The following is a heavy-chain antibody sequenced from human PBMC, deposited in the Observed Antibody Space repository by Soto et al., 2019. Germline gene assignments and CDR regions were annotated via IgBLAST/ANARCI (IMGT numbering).Heavy chain of an antibody. D-gene: IGHD6-19*01. Sequence: QVQLQESGPGLVKPSETLSLTCTVSGGSISSYYWSWIRQPPGKGLEWIGYIYYSGSTNYNPSLKSRVTISVNTSKNQVSLKLTSVTAADTAVYYCARVSSGGWYFDYWGQGTLVTVSS. V-gene: IGHV4-59*01. CDR3: ARVSSGGWYFDY. CDR1: GGSISSYY. CDR2: IYYSGST. J-gene: IGHJ4*02.